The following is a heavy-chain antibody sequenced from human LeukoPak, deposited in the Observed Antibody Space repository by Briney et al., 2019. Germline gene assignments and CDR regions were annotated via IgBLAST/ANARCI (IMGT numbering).Heavy chain of an antibody. CDR2: ISAYNGNT. CDR1: GYTFTSYG. CDR3: ARDHAYYYDSSGYEQYFQH. J-gene: IGHJ1*01. V-gene: IGHV1-18*01. Sequence: EASVKASCKASGYTFTSYGISWVRLAPGQGLEWMGWISAYNGNTNYAQKLQGRVTMTTDASTSTAYMELRSLRSDDTAVYYCARDHAYYYDSSGYEQYFQHWGQGTLVTVSS. D-gene: IGHD3-22*01.